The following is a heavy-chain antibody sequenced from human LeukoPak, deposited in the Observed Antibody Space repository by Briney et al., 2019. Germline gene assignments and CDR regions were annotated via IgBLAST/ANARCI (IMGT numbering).Heavy chain of an antibody. CDR2: IYYTGYT. J-gene: IGHJ5*02. CDR1: GGSIRSGGYY. CDR3: ARAPDSSGYYPNWFDP. D-gene: IGHD3-22*01. Sequence: SQTLSLTCTVSGGSIRSGGYYWSWIRQHAGKGLEWSGFIYYTGYTYYNPSLKSRVSILIDTSTNQFSLKLNSVTAADTAVYYCARAPDSSGYYPNWFDPWGQGTLVTVSS. V-gene: IGHV4-31*03.